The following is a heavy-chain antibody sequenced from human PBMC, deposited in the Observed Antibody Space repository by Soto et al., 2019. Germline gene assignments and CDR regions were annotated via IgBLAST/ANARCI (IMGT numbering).Heavy chain of an antibody. CDR1: GFTFSSYA. J-gene: IGHJ5*02. CDR3: ARGLLVYYDSSGYRNWFDP. CDR2: ISYDGSNK. V-gene: IGHV3-30-3*01. Sequence: SLRLSCAASGFTFSSYAMHWVRQAPGKGLEWVAVISYDGSNKYYADSVKGRFTISRDNSKNTLYLQMNSLRAEDTAVYYCARGLLVYYDSSGYRNWFDPWGQGTLVTVSS. D-gene: IGHD3-22*01.